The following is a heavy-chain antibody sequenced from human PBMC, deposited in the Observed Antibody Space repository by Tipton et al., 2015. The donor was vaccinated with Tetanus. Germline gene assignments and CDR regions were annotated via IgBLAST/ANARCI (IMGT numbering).Heavy chain of an antibody. J-gene: IGHJ6*02. CDR2: INPSGGST. CDR3: ARDGYYDILTGYSNYYYFGMDV. D-gene: IGHD3-9*01. Sequence: QLVQSGAEVKKPGASVKVSCKASGYTFTSYYMHWVRQAPGQGLEWMGIINPSGGSTSYAQKFQGRVTMTRDTSTSTVYMELSSLRSEDTAVYYCARDGYYDILTGYSNYYYFGMDVWGQGTTVPVSS. CDR1: GYTFTSYY. V-gene: IGHV1-46*01.